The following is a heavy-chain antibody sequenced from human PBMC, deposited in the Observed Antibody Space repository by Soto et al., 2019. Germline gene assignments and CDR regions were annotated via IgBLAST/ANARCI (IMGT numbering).Heavy chain of an antibody. CDR1: GSSVSGDNYY. J-gene: IGHJ4*02. CDR3: ARYRNYGDYGYFDS. CDR2: IHKSATT. Sequence: SETLSLTCTVSGSSVSGDNYYWTWIRQPPEKGLEWIGYIHKSATTNYNASLRSRVTISVDTAQNHFYLTLTSMTAADTALYFCARYRNYGDYGYFDSWGQGTLVT. D-gene: IGHD4-17*01. V-gene: IGHV4-61*03.